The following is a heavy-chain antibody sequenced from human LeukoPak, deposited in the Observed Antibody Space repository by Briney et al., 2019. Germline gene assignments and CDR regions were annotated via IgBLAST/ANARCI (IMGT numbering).Heavy chain of an antibody. D-gene: IGHD3-10*01. J-gene: IGHJ5*02. Sequence: TSGKVYFKASGYTFASYDINWVRQATGQGLEWMGWMNPNSDNTGYAQKFQGRVTMTRNPSISRAYMGLSRLRSEDTAVYYCVSRRSGMNWFDPWGQGTLVTVSS. CDR2: MNPNSDNT. V-gene: IGHV1-8*01. CDR3: VSRRSGMNWFDP. CDR1: GYTFASYD.